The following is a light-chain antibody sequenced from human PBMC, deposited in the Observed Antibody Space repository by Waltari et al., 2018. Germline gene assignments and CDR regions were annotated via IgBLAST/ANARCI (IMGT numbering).Light chain of an antibody. CDR2: QDT. J-gene: IGLJ2*01. V-gene: IGLV3-1*01. CDR3: QAWDSTVV. Sequence: SYELTQPPSVSVSPGQIATITCSRDKLGNNYVSWFQQKSGQSPLLVIYQDTKRPSGIPDGFSGSNSGNTATLTISGTQAIDEADYYCQAWDSTVVFGGGTKLTVL. CDR1: KLGNNY.